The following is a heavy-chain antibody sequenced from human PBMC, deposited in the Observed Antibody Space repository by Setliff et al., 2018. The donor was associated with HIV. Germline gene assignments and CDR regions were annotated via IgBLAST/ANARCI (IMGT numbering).Heavy chain of an antibody. J-gene: IGHJ6*02. Sequence: ASVKVSCKASGYTFTTYGVNWVRQAPGQVLEWMGWINSYNGNTKFAQTFQGRVTMNTDTSTTTAFMESRSLKADDTGIYYCSRSGVPPYDYYGMDVWGQGTTVTVSS. CDR2: INSYNGNT. V-gene: IGHV1-18*04. D-gene: IGHD3-16*01. CDR1: GYTFTTYG. CDR3: SRSGVPPYDYYGMDV.